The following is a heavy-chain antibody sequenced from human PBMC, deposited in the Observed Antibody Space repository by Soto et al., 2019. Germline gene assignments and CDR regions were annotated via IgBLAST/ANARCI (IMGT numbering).Heavy chain of an antibody. Sequence: SETLSLTCAVYGGSFSGYYWSWIRQPPGKGLEWIGEINHSGSTNYNPSLKSRVTISVDTSKNQFSLKLSSVTAADTAVYYCARSDSWSYSITDYWGQGTLVTVSS. V-gene: IGHV4-34*01. CDR3: ARSDSWSYSITDY. D-gene: IGHD6-13*01. CDR2: INHSGST. J-gene: IGHJ4*02. CDR1: GGSFSGYY.